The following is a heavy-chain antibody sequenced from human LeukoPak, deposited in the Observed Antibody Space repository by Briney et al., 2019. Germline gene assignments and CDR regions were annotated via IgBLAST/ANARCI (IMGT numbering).Heavy chain of an antibody. D-gene: IGHD3-16*01. V-gene: IGHV3-7*03. Sequence: GGSLRLSCAASGFTFDILSMSWIRQTPGKGLGWLANIKEDGSEKSYVDSVKGRFTISRDNAKNSLYLEMNSLRAEDTAVYYCARDGGGTDYWGQGTLVTVSS. CDR2: IKEDGSEK. CDR1: GFTFDILS. J-gene: IGHJ4*02. CDR3: ARDGGGTDY.